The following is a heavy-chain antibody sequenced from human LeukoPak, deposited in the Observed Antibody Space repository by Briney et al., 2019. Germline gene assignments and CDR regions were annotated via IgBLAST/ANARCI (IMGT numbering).Heavy chain of an antibody. J-gene: IGHJ6*02. CDR2: IWYDGSNK. V-gene: IGHV3-33*01. CDR1: GFTFSSYG. D-gene: IGHD2-15*01. CDR3: ARDRDCSGGSCYRYYYYGMDV. Sequence: GRSLRLSCAASGFTFSSYGMHWVRQAPGKGLEWVAVIWYDGSNKYYADSVKGRFTIYRDNSKNTLYLQMNRLRAEDTAVYYCARDRDCSGGSCYRYYYYGMDVWGQGTTVTVSS.